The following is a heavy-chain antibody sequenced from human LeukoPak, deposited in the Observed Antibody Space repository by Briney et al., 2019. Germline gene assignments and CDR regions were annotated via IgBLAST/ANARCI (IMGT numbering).Heavy chain of an antibody. V-gene: IGHV1-69*02. CDR2: IIPILGIP. Sequence: SVKVSCKASGGTFSTSSISWVRQAPGQGLEWMGRIIPILGIPNYAQKFQGRVTITADKSTSTAYMELSSLRSEDTAVYYCARGYCSSTSCYTPWDYWGREPWSPSPQ. D-gene: IGHD2-2*02. CDR3: ARGYCSSTSCYTPWDY. J-gene: IGHJ4*02. CDR1: GGTFSTSS.